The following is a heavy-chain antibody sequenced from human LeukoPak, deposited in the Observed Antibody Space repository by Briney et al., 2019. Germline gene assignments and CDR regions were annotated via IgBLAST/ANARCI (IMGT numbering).Heavy chain of an antibody. Sequence: SETLSLTCAVYGGSFSSYYWSWIRQSPGKGLEWIAEINHRGDTNYNPSVKSRVTISVDTSKNQFSLKVTSLTAADTAVYYCARGPTISETGYFDYWGQGTLVTISS. J-gene: IGHJ4*03. D-gene: IGHD1-1*01. V-gene: IGHV4-34*01. CDR3: ARGPTISETGYFDY. CDR2: INHRGDT. CDR1: GGSFSSYY.